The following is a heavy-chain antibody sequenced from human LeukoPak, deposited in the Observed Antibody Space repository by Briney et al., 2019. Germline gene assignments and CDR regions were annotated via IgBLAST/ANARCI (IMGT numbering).Heavy chain of an antibody. CDR3: AKEAGRDDFWDYFDC. D-gene: IGHD5-24*01. CDR2: ITWNSGSR. CDR1: GFTFDDYA. Sequence: GRSLRLSCAASGFTFDDYAMHWVRQVPGKGLEWVSGITWNSGSRGYADSVKGRFTISRDNAKNSLYLQINSLSPEDTALHYCAKEAGRDDFWDYFDCWGQGTLVTVSS. V-gene: IGHV3-9*01. J-gene: IGHJ4*02.